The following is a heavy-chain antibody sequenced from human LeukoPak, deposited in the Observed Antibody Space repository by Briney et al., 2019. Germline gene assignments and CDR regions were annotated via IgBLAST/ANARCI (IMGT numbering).Heavy chain of an antibody. CDR3: AKSRPTTAVTAAFDS. J-gene: IGHJ4*02. CDR2: ISGNAAIT. D-gene: IGHD4-17*01. CDR1: GFTFNNYG. Sequence: GGSLRLSCAASGFTFNNYGMNWVRRAPGKGLEWLSAISGNAAITYYADSVKGRFFISRDNFRNTLYLEMSSLRADDAAAYYCAKSRPTTAVTAAFDSWGQGTLVIVSS. V-gene: IGHV3-23*01.